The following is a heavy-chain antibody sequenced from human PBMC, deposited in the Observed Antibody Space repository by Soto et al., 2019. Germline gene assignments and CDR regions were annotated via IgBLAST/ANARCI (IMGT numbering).Heavy chain of an antibody. J-gene: IGHJ6*02. CDR3: VRGEAGYYYYGLDV. Sequence: QVHLVQSGAEVKKPGASVKVSCKSSGYTFTDYYIHWVRQAPGQGLEWMGWINPNNGGTKFAQNFQGWVILTRDTSITTAHMEMTRLRSDDTAVYYCVRGEAGYYYYGLDVWGQGTTVTVSS. CDR2: INPNNGGT. V-gene: IGHV1-2*04. CDR1: GYTFTDYY.